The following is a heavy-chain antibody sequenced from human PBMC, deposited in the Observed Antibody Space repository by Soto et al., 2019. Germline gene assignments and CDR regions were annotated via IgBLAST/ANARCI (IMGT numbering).Heavy chain of an antibody. Sequence: ASVKVSCKASGYTFTSYGISWVRQAAGQGVEWMGWISAYNGNTNYAQKLQGRVTLTPDTSPSTAYMELRSLTSPATPVYYCARDHSSSSRDFDYWGQGTLVTVSS. CDR3: ARDHSSSSRDFDY. J-gene: IGHJ4*02. CDR2: ISAYNGNT. D-gene: IGHD6-6*01. CDR1: GYTFTSYG. V-gene: IGHV1-18*04.